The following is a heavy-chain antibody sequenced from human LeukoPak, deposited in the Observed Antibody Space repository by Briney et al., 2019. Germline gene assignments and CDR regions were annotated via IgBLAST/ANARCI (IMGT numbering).Heavy chain of an antibody. CDR2: IIPNSGGT. Sequence: ASVKVSCKASGGTFSSYAISWVRQAPGQGLEWMGGIIPNSGGTNYAQKFQGWVTMTRDTSISTAYMELSRLRSDDTAVYYCARGRTRYSSSWSPFDYWGQGTLVTVSS. D-gene: IGHD6-13*01. CDR1: GGTFSSYA. J-gene: IGHJ4*02. CDR3: ARGRTRYSSSWSPFDY. V-gene: IGHV1-2*04.